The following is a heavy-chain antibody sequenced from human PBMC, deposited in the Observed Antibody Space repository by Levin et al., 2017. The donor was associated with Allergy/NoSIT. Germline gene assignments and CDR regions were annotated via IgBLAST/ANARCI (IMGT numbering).Heavy chain of an antibody. CDR2: IWDDGYKK. CDR3: ARVLRFYYYYYMVV. V-gene: IGHV3-33*01. J-gene: IGHJ6*03. CDR1: GFTFSSYG. D-gene: IGHD5-12*01. Sequence: PGGSLRLSCAASGFTFSSYGMHWVRQAPGKGLEWVAVIWDDGYKKYYADSVKGRFTISRDNSKNTLYLQMNSLRAEDTAVYYCARVLRFYYYYYMVVRGKGTTVTASS.